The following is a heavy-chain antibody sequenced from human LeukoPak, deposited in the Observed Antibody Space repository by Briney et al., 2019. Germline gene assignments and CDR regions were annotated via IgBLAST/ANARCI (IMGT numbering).Heavy chain of an antibody. J-gene: IGHJ6*03. Sequence: GGSLRLSCAASGFTFSSYAMCWVRQAPGKGLEWVSGIGGSGGSTYYLDSVKGRFTISRDNSKNTLYLQMNSLRAGDTAVYYCAKDFDGSTWFGRNYMDVWGKGTTVTVSS. V-gene: IGHV3-23*01. CDR1: GFTFSSYA. CDR3: AKDFDGSTWFGRNYMDV. CDR2: IGGSGGST. D-gene: IGHD6-13*01.